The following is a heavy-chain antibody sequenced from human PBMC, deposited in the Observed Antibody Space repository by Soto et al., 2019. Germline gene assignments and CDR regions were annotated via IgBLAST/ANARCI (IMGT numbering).Heavy chain of an antibody. V-gene: IGHV4-39*01. Sequence: QLRLQESGPGLVKPSETLSLTCAVSGASIGSSNYYWGWIRQAPGKGLEWIGSIYYSGSTHYSPSLKSRLTISVETSKNQFSLKVKSLTAPDTAVYYCAAIEVRYCSGGLCPYLDFWGQGTLVTVSS. J-gene: IGHJ4*02. CDR2: IYYSGST. D-gene: IGHD2-15*01. CDR3: AAIEVRYCSGGLCPYLDF. CDR1: GASIGSSNYY.